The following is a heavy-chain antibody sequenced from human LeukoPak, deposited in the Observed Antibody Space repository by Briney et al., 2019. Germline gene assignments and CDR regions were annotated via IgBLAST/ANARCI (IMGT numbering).Heavy chain of an antibody. D-gene: IGHD5-18*01. CDR2: INHSGST. V-gene: IGHV4-34*01. CDR1: GGSFSGYY. J-gene: IGHJ4*02. CDR3: ARQPDTAMVTEQGFDY. Sequence: SETLSLTCAVYGGSFSGYYWSWIRQPPGKGLEWIGEINHSGSTNYNPSLKSRVTISVDTSKNQFSLRLSSVTAADTAVYYCARQPDTAMVTEQGFDYWGQGTLVTVSS.